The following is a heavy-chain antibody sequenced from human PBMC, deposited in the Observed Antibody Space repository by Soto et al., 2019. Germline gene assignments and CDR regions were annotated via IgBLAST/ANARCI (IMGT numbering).Heavy chain of an antibody. Sequence: QVQLVQSGAEVKKPGSSVKVSCKASGGTFSSYTISWVRQAPGQGLEWMGRIIPILGIANYAQKFQGRVTTTADKSTSTAYMELSSLRSEDTAVYYCARGADIVVVTAPHHDAFDIWGPGTMVTVSS. CDR1: GGTFSSYT. J-gene: IGHJ3*02. CDR2: IIPILGIA. CDR3: ARGADIVVVTAPHHDAFDI. D-gene: IGHD2-21*02. V-gene: IGHV1-69*02.